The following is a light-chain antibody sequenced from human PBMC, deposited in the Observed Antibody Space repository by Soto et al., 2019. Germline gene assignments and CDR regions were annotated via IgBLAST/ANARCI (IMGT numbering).Light chain of an antibody. CDR2: DAS. CDR1: QSVSSH. V-gene: IGKV3-15*01. J-gene: IGKJ5*01. Sequence: IGLEKSRSAVPVAGEEGSSGSWRANQSVSSHLAWYQHKPGQAPRLLFYDASTRATGIPARFSGSGSGTESTLTISRLQPEDSPVYSSQDYARWPITFGQGTRLEIK. CDR3: QDYARWPIT.